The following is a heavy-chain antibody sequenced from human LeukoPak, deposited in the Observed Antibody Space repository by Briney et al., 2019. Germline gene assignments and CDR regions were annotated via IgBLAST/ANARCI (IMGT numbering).Heavy chain of an antibody. V-gene: IGHV3-23*01. D-gene: IGHD3-22*01. CDR2: ISGSGGST. CDR3: AKPSSGYTSFHI. CDR1: GFTFSSSA. Sequence: GGSLRLSCAASGFTFSSSAMSWVRQVPGKGLEWVSAISGSGGSTYYADSVKGRFTISRDNSKNTLHLQMNSLRVEDTAVYYCAKPSSGYTSFHIWGQGTMVTVSS. J-gene: IGHJ3*02.